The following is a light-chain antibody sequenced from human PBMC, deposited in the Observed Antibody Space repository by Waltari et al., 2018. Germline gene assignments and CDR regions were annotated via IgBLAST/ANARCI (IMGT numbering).Light chain of an antibody. Sequence: QSILTQPPSVSGAPGQRVTISCTGRSSNIGAGYDVHWYQQLPVTAPRLLIYCNSNRPSGVPDRFSGSKSGTSASLDITGLQAEDEADYYCQSYDNSLSGSGVFGGGTKLTVL. CDR1: SSNIGAGYD. CDR3: QSYDNSLSGSGV. J-gene: IGLJ3*02. V-gene: IGLV1-40*01. CDR2: CNS.